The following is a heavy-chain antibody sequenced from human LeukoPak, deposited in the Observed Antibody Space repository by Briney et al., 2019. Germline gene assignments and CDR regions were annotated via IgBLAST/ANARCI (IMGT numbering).Heavy chain of an antibody. CDR1: GYTFTSYY. D-gene: IGHD6-19*01. J-gene: IGHJ4*02. CDR2: INPHSGGT. V-gene: IGHV1-2*02. Sequence: ASVKVSCKASGYTFTSYYMHWVRQAPGQGLEWMGWINPHSGGTNYAQKFQGRVSMTRDTSISTAYMELRRLRSDDTAVYYCARDFTSSGWRNFDYWGQGTLVTVSS. CDR3: ARDFTSSGWRNFDY.